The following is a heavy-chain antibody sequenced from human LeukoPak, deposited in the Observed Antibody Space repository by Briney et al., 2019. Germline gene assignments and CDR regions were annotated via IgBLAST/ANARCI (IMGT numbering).Heavy chain of an antibody. CDR1: GGTFSSYA. CDR2: IIPILGIA. CDR3: ATGRYYYGSRSPLDY. V-gene: IGHV1-69*04. Sequence: VASVKVSCKASGGTFSSYAISWVRQAPGQGLEWMGRIIPILGIANYAQKFQGRVTITADKSTSTAYMELSSLRSEDTAVYYCATGRYYYGSRSPLDYWGQGTLVTVSS. D-gene: IGHD3-10*01. J-gene: IGHJ4*02.